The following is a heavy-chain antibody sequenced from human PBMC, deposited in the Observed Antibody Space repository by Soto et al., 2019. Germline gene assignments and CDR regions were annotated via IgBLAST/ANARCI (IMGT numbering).Heavy chain of an antibody. D-gene: IGHD3-10*01. Sequence: SETLSLTCTVSGGSISRSSYYWGWIRQPPGKGLEWIGSIYYSGSTNYNPSLKSRVTISVDTSKNQFSLKLSSVTAADTAVYYCASPREGYYYGSGSSRKKYYYYGMDVWGQGTTVTVSS. CDR3: ASPREGYYYGSGSSRKKYYYYGMDV. V-gene: IGHV4-39*07. J-gene: IGHJ6*02. CDR2: IYYSGST. CDR1: GGSISRSSYY.